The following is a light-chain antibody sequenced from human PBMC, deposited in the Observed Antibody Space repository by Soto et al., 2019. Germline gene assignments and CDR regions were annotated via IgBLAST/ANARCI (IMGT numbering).Light chain of an antibody. Sequence: EIVMTQSPATLSVSPGGRATLSCRASQTISGTLAWYQKKPGQAXRXXIHGASTRAPGFPARFSGSGSGTDLTITISSLQSEDFEVYYCQHRSIWPVSFGQGTRLEIK. CDR1: QTISGT. CDR3: QHRSIWPVS. J-gene: IGKJ5*01. V-gene: IGKV3-15*01. CDR2: GAS.